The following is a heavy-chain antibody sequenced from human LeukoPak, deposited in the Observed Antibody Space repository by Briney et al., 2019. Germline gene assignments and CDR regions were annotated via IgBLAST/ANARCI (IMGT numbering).Heavy chain of an antibody. CDR2: IIPIFGTA. D-gene: IGHD2-2*01. CDR3: ARGVLSVGALPAAKYYFDY. Sequence: SVTVSCKASGGTFSSYAISWVRQAPGQGLEWMGGIIPIFGTANYAQKFQGRVTITADEFTSTAYMELSSLRSEDTAVYYCARGVLSVGALPAAKYYFDYWGQGTLVTVSS. J-gene: IGHJ4*02. V-gene: IGHV1-69*13. CDR1: GGTFSSYA.